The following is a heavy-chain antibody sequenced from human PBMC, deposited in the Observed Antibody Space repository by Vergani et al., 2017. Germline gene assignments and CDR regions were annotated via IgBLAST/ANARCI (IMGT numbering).Heavy chain of an antibody. V-gene: IGHV4-59*13. D-gene: IGHD3-9*01. CDR2: IYSTGGT. Sequence: QVQLEESGPGLVKPSETLSLTCTVSGGSFNTYYWSWIRQSPGKGLEWIGYIYSTGGTNYNPSLNSRVTMSVDTSKNQFSLKLSSVTAADTAVYFCARVMYRDEASTGYRLEGMDIWGQGTTVTISS. CDR1: GGSFNTYY. CDR3: ARVMYRDEASTGYRLEGMDI. J-gene: IGHJ6*02.